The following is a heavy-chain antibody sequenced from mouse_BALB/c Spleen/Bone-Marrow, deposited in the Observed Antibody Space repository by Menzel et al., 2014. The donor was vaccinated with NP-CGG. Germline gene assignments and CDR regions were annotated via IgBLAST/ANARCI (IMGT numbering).Heavy chain of an antibody. CDR1: GYAFSISW. D-gene: IGHD4-1*01. V-gene: IGHV1-82*01. CDR2: IYPGDGDT. Sequence: QVQLQQSGPELVKPGASVKISCKASGYAFSISWMNWVKQRPGQGLEWIGRIYPGDGDTNYNGKFKGKASLTADKSSSTAYMQLSSLTSLVSAVYFCARTGPFGYWGQGTLVTVSA. CDR3: ARTGPFGY. J-gene: IGHJ3*01.